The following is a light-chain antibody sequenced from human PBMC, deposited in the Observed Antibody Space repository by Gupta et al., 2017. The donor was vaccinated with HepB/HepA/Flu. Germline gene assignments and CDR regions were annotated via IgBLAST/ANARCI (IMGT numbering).Light chain of an antibody. CDR2: KAS. V-gene: IGKV1-5*03. CDR1: QTISDW. CDR3: QQYYGSSWT. Sequence: IQMTQSPSTLSASVGDRVTITFLASQTISDWLAWFQQKPGKAPKVLIYKASYLESGVPSRFSGSGSGTEFTLTISSLQADDFATYYCQQYYGSSWTFGQGTKVEIK. J-gene: IGKJ1*01.